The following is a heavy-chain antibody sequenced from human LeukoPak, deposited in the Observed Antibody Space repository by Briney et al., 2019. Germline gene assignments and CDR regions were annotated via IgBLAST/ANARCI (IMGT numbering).Heavy chain of an antibody. J-gene: IGHJ4*02. CDR1: GFTVSSNY. V-gene: IGHV3-53*01. CDR2: IYAGGNT. CDR3: VRGGRFYASSSAFDY. Sequence: GGSLRLSCAVSGFTVSSNYMSWVRQAPGKGLEWVSVIYAGGNTYYADSVKGRFTISRDNAKNTLFLQMNSLRAEDTAVYYCVRGGRFYASSSAFDYWGQGTLATVSS. D-gene: IGHD2/OR15-2a*01.